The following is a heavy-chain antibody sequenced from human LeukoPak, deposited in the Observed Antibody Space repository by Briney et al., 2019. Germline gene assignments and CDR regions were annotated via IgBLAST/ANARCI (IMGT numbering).Heavy chain of an antibody. D-gene: IGHD3-3*01. CDR1: GGSISSSSYY. CDR2: IYYSGST. J-gene: IGHJ4*02. Sequence: SETLSLTCTVSGGSISSSSYYWGWIRQPPGKGLEWIGSIYYSGSTYYNPSLKSRVTISVDTSKNQFSLKLSSVTAADTAVYYCARRDYDFWSGPREYYFDYWGQGTLVTVSS. V-gene: IGHV4-39*01. CDR3: ARRDYDFWSGPREYYFDY.